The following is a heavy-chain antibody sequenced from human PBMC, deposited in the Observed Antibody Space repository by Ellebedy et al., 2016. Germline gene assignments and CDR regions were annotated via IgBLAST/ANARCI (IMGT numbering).Heavy chain of an antibody. CDR1: GFIFSDAW. CDR3: TIEKGRTNSYYYGMDV. V-gene: IGHV3-15*01. CDR2: IKAKVDAETL. J-gene: IGHJ6*02. Sequence: GESLKISXAASGFIFSDAWMTWVRQVPGKGLEWVGRIKAKVDAETLDYGAPVKGRFTISRDDSKSTLYLQMNSLKIEDTAVYYCTIEKGRTNSYYYGMDVWGRGTPVTVSS. D-gene: IGHD3-10*01.